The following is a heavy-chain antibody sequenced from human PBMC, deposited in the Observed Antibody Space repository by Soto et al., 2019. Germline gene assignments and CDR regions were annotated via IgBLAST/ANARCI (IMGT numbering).Heavy chain of an antibody. Sequence: QVQLVQSGAEVKKPGSSVKVSCKASGGTFSSYAISWVRQAPGQGLEWMGGIIPIFGTANYAQKFQGRVTITADESTSTAYMELSSLRSEDTAVYYCATIDVVVVVPAAIRYYGMDVWGQGTTVTVSS. V-gene: IGHV1-69*01. CDR1: GGTFSSYA. CDR2: IIPIFGTA. D-gene: IGHD2-2*02. CDR3: ATIDVVVVVPAAIRYYGMDV. J-gene: IGHJ6*02.